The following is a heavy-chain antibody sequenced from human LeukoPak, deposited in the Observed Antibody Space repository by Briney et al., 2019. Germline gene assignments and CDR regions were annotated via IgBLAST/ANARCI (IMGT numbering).Heavy chain of an antibody. CDR3: ARNLIPEQLVLNF. D-gene: IGHD6-13*01. CDR2: INHSGST. J-gene: IGHJ4*02. CDR1: GGSFSGYY. Sequence: SETLSLTCAVYGGSFSGYYWSWIRQPPGKGLEWIGEINHSGSTNYNPSLKSRVTISVDTSKNQFSLNLKSVTPEDTAVYYCARNLIPEQLVLNFWGQGTLVTVSS. V-gene: IGHV4-34*01.